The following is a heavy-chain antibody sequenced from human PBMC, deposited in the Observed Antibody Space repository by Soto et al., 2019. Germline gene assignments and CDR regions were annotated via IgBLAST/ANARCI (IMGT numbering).Heavy chain of an antibody. D-gene: IGHD6-19*01. J-gene: IGHJ4*02. V-gene: IGHV1-18*01. Sequence: ASVKVSCKASGYTFTSYGISCVRQAPGQGLEWMGWISAYNGNTNYAQKLQGRVTMTTDTSTSTAYMELRSLRSDDTAVYYCARDLGSSGWYAGGYFDYWGQGTLVTVSS. CDR2: ISAYNGNT. CDR3: ARDLGSSGWYAGGYFDY. CDR1: GYTFTSYG.